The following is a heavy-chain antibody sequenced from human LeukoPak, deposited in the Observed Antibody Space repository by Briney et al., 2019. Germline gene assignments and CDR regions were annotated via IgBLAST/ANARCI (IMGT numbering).Heavy chain of an antibody. Sequence: ASVKVSCKASGYTFTSYHMHWVRQAPGQGLEWMGIINPSGGTTNYAQKFQGRVTMTRNTSISTAYMELSSLRSEDTAVYYCARVHGGSYGYYYYYMDVWGKGTTVTISS. CDR2: INPSGGTT. D-gene: IGHD1-26*01. V-gene: IGHV1-46*01. CDR1: GYTFTSYH. J-gene: IGHJ6*03. CDR3: ARVHGGSYGYYYYYMDV.